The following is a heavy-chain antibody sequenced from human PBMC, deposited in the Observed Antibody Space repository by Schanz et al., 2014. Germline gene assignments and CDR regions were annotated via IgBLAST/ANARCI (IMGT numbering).Heavy chain of an antibody. CDR2: IKPNSGDT. D-gene: IGHD2-15*01. V-gene: IGHV1-2*06. Sequence: QVQLVQSGAEVKKPGASVTVSCKASGYSFTDFYINWVRQAPGQGLEWMGRIKPNSGDTSYAQKFQGRVTMTTDTSINTAYMELSRLTSDDTAVYYCARVAYCSGGYCYSGDHWGQGTLVTVSS. CDR3: ARVAYCSGGYCYSGDH. J-gene: IGHJ4*02. CDR1: GYSFTDFY.